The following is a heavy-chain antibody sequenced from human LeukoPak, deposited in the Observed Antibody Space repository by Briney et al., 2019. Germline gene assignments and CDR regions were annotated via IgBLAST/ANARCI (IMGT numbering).Heavy chain of an antibody. D-gene: IGHD3-22*01. CDR3: ARPVSGYYDSSGYYYD. CDR2: IYHSGST. J-gene: IGHJ4*02. Sequence: PSETLSLTCTVSGYSISSGYYWGWIRQPPGKGLEWIGSIYHSGSTYYNPSLKSRVTISVDTSKNQFSLKLSSVTAADTAVYYCARPVSGYYDSSGYYYDWGQGTLVTVSS. CDR1: GYSISSGYY. V-gene: IGHV4-38-2*02.